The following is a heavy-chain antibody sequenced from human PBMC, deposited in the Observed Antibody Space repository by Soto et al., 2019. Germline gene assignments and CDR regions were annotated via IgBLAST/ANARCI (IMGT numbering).Heavy chain of an antibody. V-gene: IGHV1-69*08. Sequence: QVQLVQSGAEVKKPGSSVKVSCKASGGTFSSYTISWVRQAPGQGLEWMGRIIPILGIANYAQKFQGRVTITADKSTSTAYMELSSLRSEDTAVYYCARDLDCGDSRLTEDDYWGQGTLVTVSS. D-gene: IGHD4-17*01. CDR1: GGTFSSYT. CDR3: ARDLDCGDSRLTEDDY. CDR2: IIPILGIA. J-gene: IGHJ4*02.